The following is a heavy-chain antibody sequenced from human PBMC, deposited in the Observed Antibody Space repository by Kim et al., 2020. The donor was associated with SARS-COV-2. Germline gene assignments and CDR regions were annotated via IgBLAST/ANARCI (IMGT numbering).Heavy chain of an antibody. J-gene: IGHJ4*02. CDR2: ISVHNDNT. D-gene: IGHD6-13*01. CDR3: ARVRSSSWYGEFDY. Sequence: ASVKVSCKASGYTYTSYGVNWVRQAPGQGLEWVGRISVHNDNTHYAQRLQGRVTMTTDTSTSTAYMELRSLRSDDTAVYYCARVRSSSWYGEFDYWGQGTLVTVSS. CDR1: GYTYTSYG. V-gene: IGHV1-18*04.